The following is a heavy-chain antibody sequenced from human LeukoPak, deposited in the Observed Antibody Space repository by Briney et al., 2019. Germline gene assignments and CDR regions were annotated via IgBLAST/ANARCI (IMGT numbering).Heavy chain of an antibody. J-gene: IGHJ4*02. CDR1: GITVITND. D-gene: IGHD5-24*01. CDR2: ISSSGGTT. V-gene: IGHV3-23*01. Sequence: GGSLRLSCAASGITVITNDMTWVRQAPGKGLEWVSAISSSGGTTYYADSVKGRFSISRDNSKNTLYLRMNSLRAEDTAIYYCAKDRNAWPTNFDSWGQGTLVTVSA. CDR3: AKDRNAWPTNFDS.